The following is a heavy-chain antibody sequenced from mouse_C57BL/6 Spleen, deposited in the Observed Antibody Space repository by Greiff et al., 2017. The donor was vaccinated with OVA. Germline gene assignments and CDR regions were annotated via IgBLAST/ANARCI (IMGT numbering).Heavy chain of an antibody. CDR1: GYTFTNYW. CDR3: ARLNDYDDWFAY. Sequence: QVQLQQSGAELVRPGTSVKMSCKASGYTFTNYWIGWAKQRPGHGLEWIGDMYPGGGYTNYNEKFKGKATLTADKSSSTAYMQFSSLTSEDSAIYYCARLNDYDDWFAYWGQGTLVTVSA. CDR2: MYPGGGYT. D-gene: IGHD2-4*01. J-gene: IGHJ3*01. V-gene: IGHV1-63*01.